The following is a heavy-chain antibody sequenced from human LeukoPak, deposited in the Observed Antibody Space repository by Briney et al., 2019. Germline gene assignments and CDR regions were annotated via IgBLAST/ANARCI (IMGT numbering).Heavy chain of an antibody. D-gene: IGHD3-22*01. CDR2: IRSKANSYAT. V-gene: IGHV3-73*01. J-gene: IGHJ3*02. Sequence: GGSLRLSCAASGFSFSGSAMHWVRQASGEGLEWVGRIRSKANSYATTYAASVKGRFTISRDDSKSAAYLQMTSLKTEDTAVYFCTGSYYDSSGYYFRPFDIWGQGTMVTVSS. CDR1: GFSFSGSA. CDR3: TGSYYDSSGYYFRPFDI.